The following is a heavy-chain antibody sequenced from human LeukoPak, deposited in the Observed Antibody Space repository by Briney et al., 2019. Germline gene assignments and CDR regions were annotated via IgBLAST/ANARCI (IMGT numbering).Heavy chain of an antibody. D-gene: IGHD3-10*01. V-gene: IGHV3-73*01. CDR2: IRSKANSYAT. Sequence: PGGSLRLSCAASGFTFSGSAMHWVRQASGKGLEWVGRIRSKANSYATAYAASVKGRFTISRDDSKNTAYLQMNSLKTEDTAVYYCTRLEGYYGSGDYFDCWGQGTLVTVSS. CDR1: GFTFSGSA. CDR3: TRLEGYYGSGDYFDC. J-gene: IGHJ4*02.